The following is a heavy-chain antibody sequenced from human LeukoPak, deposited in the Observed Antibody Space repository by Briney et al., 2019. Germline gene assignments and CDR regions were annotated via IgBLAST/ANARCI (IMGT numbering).Heavy chain of an antibody. CDR1: GGSFSGYY. J-gene: IGHJ5*02. D-gene: IGHD3-10*01. CDR2: INHSGST. Sequence: SETLSLTCAVYGGSFSGYYWSWIRQPPGKGLEWIGEINHSGSTNYNPSLKSRVTIPVDTSKNQFSLKLSSVTAADTAVYYCARGRGFGELLRYHWSDPWGQGTLVTVSS. CDR3: ARGRGFGELLRYHWSDP. V-gene: IGHV4-34*01.